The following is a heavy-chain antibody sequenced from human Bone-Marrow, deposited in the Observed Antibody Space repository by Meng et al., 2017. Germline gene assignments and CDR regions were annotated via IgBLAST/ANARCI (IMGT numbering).Heavy chain of an antibody. Sequence: GESLKISCAASGFAFSSYWMSWVRQAPGKGLEWVANIKQDGSEKYYVDSVKGRFTISRDNAKNSLYLQMNSLRAEDTAVYYCARGEYDSSGYDDYWGQGTLVTVSS. D-gene: IGHD3-22*01. CDR2: IKQDGSEK. V-gene: IGHV3-7*01. CDR1: GFAFSSYW. CDR3: ARGEYDSSGYDDY. J-gene: IGHJ4*02.